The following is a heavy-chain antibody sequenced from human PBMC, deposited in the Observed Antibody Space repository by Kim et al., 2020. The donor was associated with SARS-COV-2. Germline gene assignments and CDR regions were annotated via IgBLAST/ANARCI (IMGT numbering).Heavy chain of an antibody. CDR2: HSGST. J-gene: IGHJ4*02. D-gene: IGHD6-19*01. V-gene: IGHV4-30-2*04. CDR3: LAGFDY. Sequence: HSGSTDYNASIKSRVTISVDTAKNQFSLKLSSVTAADTAVYYCLAGFDYWGQGTLVTVSS.